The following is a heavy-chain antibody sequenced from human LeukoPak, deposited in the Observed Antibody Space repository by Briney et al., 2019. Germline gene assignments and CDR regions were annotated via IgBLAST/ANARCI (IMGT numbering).Heavy chain of an antibody. CDR3: ARDNYYGSGSPFFDAFDI. D-gene: IGHD3-10*01. V-gene: IGHV4-31*02. J-gene: IGHJ3*02. Sequence: SRVTILVDTSKNQFSLKLSSVTAADTAVYYCARDNYYGSGSPFFDAFDIWGQGTMVTVSS.